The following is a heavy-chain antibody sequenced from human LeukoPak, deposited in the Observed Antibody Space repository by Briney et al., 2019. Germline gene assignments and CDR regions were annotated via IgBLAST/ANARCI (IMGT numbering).Heavy chain of an antibody. Sequence: ASVKVSCKASGYTFIDYYIHWVRQAPGHGLEWMGRINPNIPNTDDTDYAQNFQGRVTMTRDTSISTAFMELSRLTSDDTAVYYCARDLPSTSNWELDYWGQGTLVTVSS. D-gene: IGHD7-27*01. CDR2: INPNIPNTDDT. CDR3: ARDLPSTSNWELDY. V-gene: IGHV1-2*06. CDR1: GYTFIDYY. J-gene: IGHJ4*02.